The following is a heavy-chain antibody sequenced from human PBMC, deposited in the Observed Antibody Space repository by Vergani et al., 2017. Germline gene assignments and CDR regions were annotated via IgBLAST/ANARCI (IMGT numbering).Heavy chain of an antibody. Sequence: EVQLVESGGGLVQPGGSLRLSCAASGFTFSSYSMNWVRQAPGKGLEWVSYISSSSSTIYYADSVKGRFTISRDNAKNSLYLPMNSLRAEDTAVYYCARNLGDCSSTSCFDYYMDVWGKGTTVTVSS. CDR2: ISSSSSTI. D-gene: IGHD2-2*01. CDR3: ARNLGDCSSTSCFDYYMDV. V-gene: IGHV3-48*01. CDR1: GFTFSSYS. J-gene: IGHJ6*03.